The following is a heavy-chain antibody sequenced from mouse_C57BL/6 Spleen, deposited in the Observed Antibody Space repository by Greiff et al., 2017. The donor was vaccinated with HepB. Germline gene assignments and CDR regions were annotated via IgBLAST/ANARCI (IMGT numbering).Heavy chain of an antibody. D-gene: IGHD1-1*01. CDR1: GYSITSGYY. CDR2: ISYDGSN. J-gene: IGHJ1*03. V-gene: IGHV3-6*01. Sequence: EVHLVESGPGLVKPSQSLSLTCSVTGYSITSGYYWNWIRQFPGNKLEWMGYISYDGSNNYNPSLKNRISITRDTSKNQFFLKLNSVTTEDTATYYCARVLTTVVAKYFDVWGTGTTVTVSS. CDR3: ARVLTTVVAKYFDV.